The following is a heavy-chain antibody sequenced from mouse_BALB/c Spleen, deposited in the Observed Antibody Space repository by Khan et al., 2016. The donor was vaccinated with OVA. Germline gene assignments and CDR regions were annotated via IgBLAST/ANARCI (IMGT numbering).Heavy chain of an antibody. Sequence: VQLQQSGAELAKPGASVKMSCTASGYTFINYWILWVKQRPGQGLEWIGYINPSTGYTEYNQNFKDKATLTADKSSSTAYMQLSSLPSEDPAVFYCARRGLRWDFDYWGKGTTLTVAS. CDR3: ARRGLRWDFDY. CDR1: GYTFINYW. D-gene: IGHD1-1*01. V-gene: IGHV1-7*01. CDR2: INPSTGYT. J-gene: IGHJ2*01.